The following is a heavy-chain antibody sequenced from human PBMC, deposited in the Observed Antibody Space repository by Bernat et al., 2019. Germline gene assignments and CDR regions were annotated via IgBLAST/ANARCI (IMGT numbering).Heavy chain of an antibody. CDR2: IKSKTDGGTT. CDR1: GFTFSNAW. D-gene: IGHD6-13*01. CDR3: TADNIAAAEGWYYYYYYGMDV. V-gene: IGHV3-15*01. Sequence: EVQLVESGGGLVKPGGSLRLSCAASGFTFSNAWMSWVRQAPGKGLEWVGRIKSKTDGGTTDYAAPVKGRFTISRDDSKNTLYLQMNGLKTEDTAVYYCTADNIAAAEGWYYYYYYGMDVWGQGTTVTVSS. J-gene: IGHJ6*02.